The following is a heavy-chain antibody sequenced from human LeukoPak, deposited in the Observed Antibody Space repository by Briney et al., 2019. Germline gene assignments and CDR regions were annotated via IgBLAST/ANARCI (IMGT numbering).Heavy chain of an antibody. CDR1: GFTFSDYY. V-gene: IGHV3-23*01. D-gene: IGHD3-22*01. Sequence: PGGSLRLSCAASGFTFSDYYMSWVRQAPGKGLEWVSAISGSGGSTYYADSVKGRFTISRDNSKNTLYVQVNSLGTEDTAAYYCAKGSYYDSSGSFYFDYWGQGTLVTVSS. CDR2: ISGSGGST. CDR3: AKGSYYDSSGSFYFDY. J-gene: IGHJ4*02.